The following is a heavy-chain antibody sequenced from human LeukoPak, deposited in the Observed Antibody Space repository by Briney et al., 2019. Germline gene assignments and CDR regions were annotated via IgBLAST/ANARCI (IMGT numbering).Heavy chain of an antibody. CDR3: ARTYYYDSSGYYKRFDP. J-gene: IGHJ5*02. Sequence: ASVKVSCKASEYTFTGYYMHWVRQAPGRGLEWMGWINPNSGGTNYAQKFQGRVTMTRDTSISTAYMELSRLRSDDTAVYYCARTYYYDSSGYYKRFDPWGQGTLVTVSS. D-gene: IGHD3-22*01. CDR1: EYTFTGYY. CDR2: INPNSGGT. V-gene: IGHV1-2*02.